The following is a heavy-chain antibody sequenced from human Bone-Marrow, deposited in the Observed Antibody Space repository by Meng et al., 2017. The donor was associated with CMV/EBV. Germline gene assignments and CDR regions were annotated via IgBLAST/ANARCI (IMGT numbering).Heavy chain of an antibody. D-gene: IGHD2-2*01. J-gene: IGHJ3*01. V-gene: IGHV1-2*02. CDR3: ARDPDIKVVPDAKDTAFDV. CDR1: GYKFIGYC. Sequence: ASVKVSCKSSGYKFIGYCIHWVRQAPGQGLEWMGWINPNGGATNYAQKFKGRVAMTRDTSTSTVYMELSRLVFDDTAVYYCARDPDIKVVPDAKDTAFDVWGQGTSVTVSS. CDR2: INPNGGAT.